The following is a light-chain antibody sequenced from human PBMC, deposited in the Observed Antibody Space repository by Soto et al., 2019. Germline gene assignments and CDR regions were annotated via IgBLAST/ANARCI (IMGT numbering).Light chain of an antibody. CDR2: GAS. J-gene: IGKJ1*01. CDR3: QQYGGSPWT. Sequence: IVLTQSPATLSMSPGERSTLSCRASQSVSSNLAWYQQKPGQAPRLLIYGASSRATGIPDRFSGSGSGTDFTLTISRLEPEDFAVFYCQQYGGSPWTFGQGTKVDIK. CDR1: QSVSSN. V-gene: IGKV3-20*01.